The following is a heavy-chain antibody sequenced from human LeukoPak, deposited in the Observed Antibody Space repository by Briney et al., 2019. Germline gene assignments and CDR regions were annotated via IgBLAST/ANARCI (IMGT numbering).Heavy chain of an antibody. J-gene: IGHJ4*02. CDR2: INPNSGGT. Sequence: ASVKVSCKASGYTFTGYYMHWVRQAPGQGLEWMAWINPNSGGTNYAQKFQGRVTMTRDTSITTAYLELSSLRSDDTAVYYCAREVDCSSPSCQLDYWGQGTVDRLSS. CDR3: AREVDCSSPSCQLDY. D-gene: IGHD2-2*01. CDR1: GYTFTGYY. V-gene: IGHV1-2*02.